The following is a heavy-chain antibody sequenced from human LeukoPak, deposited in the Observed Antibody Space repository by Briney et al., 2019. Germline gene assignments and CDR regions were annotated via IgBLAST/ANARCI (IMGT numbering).Heavy chain of an antibody. D-gene: IGHD6-13*01. CDR3: AAAAGNRFDI. V-gene: IGHV3-21*04. CDR2: ISDIGSKT. CDR1: GFTFSTYG. Sequence: PGRSLRLSCAASGFTFSTYGMHWVRQAPGKGLEWVSYISDIGSKTNYADSVKGRFTISRDNAKNSLYLQMNSLRAEDTAVYYCAAAAGNRFDIWGRGTMVTVSS. J-gene: IGHJ3*02.